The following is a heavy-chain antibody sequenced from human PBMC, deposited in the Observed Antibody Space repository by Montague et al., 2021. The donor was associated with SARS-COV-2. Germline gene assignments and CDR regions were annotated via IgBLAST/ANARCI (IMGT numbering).Heavy chain of an antibody. CDR2: ISSSSSTI. D-gene: IGHD3-10*01. J-gene: IGHJ4*02. CDR1: GFTFSSYS. Sequence: SLRLSCAASGFTFSSYSMHWVRQTPGKGLEWVSYISSSSSTIYYADSVKGRFTISRDNAKNSLYLQMNSLRDEDTAVYYCARDQVLWFGEHVVWGQGTPVTVSS. CDR3: ARDQVLWFGEHVV. V-gene: IGHV3-48*02.